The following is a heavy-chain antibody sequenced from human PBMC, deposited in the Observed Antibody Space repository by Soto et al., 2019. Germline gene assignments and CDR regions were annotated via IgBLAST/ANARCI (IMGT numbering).Heavy chain of an antibody. D-gene: IGHD6-19*01. CDR2: TSAYNGNT. J-gene: IGHJ1*01. CDR3: ASAPLDRIAVARYFQH. Sequence: GASVKVSCKASGYTFTSYGISWVRQAPGQGLEWMGWTSAYNGNTNYAQKLQGRVTMTTDTSTSTAYMELRSLRSDDTAVYYCASAPLDRIAVARYFQHWGQGTLVTVSS. CDR1: GYTFTSYG. V-gene: IGHV1-18*01.